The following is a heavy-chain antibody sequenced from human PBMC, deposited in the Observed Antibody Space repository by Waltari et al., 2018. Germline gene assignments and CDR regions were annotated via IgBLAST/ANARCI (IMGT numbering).Heavy chain of an antibody. Sequence: QVQLVQSGAEVKKPGASVKVSCKASGYTFTSYAMHWVRQAPGQRLEWMGWINAGNGNTKYSQKFQGRVTITRDTSASTAYMELSSVTAADTAVYYCARGAGRYSSGWYVPFDYWGQGTLVTVSS. J-gene: IGHJ4*02. D-gene: IGHD6-19*01. CDR3: ARGAGRYSSGWYVPFDY. V-gene: IGHV1-3*01. CDR1: GYTFTSYA. CDR2: INAGNGNT.